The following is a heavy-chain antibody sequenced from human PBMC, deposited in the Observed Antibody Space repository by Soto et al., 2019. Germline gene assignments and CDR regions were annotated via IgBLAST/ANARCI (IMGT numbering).Heavy chain of an antibody. J-gene: IGHJ6*03. CDR2: IIPILGIA. Sequence: QVQLVQSGAEVKKPGSSLKVSCKASGGTSSSYTISGVRQAPGQGLEGMGRIIPILGIANYAQKFQGRVTITADKSTSTAYMELSSLRSEDTAVYYCARTELEPSYYYYYMDVWGKGTTVTVSS. D-gene: IGHD1-1*01. CDR3: ARTELEPSYYYYYMDV. V-gene: IGHV1-69*02. CDR1: GGTSSSYT.